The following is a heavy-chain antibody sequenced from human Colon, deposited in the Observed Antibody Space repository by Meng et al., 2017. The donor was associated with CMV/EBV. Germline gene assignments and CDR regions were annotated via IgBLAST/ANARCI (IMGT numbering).Heavy chain of an antibody. Sequence: QVQLQESGPGLVKPSXXLSLTCPVSGDSFNSPDYYWSWIRQPPEKGLEWIGYIYYSGSTYYSPSLKSRVSISGDTSNKQFSLKLTSVTAADTAVYYCARSPYSGSALPFFDYWGQGSLVTVSS. D-gene: IGHD1-26*01. V-gene: IGHV4-30-4*01. J-gene: IGHJ4*02. CDR2: IYYSGST. CDR3: ARSPYSGSALPFFDY. CDR1: GDSFNSPDYY.